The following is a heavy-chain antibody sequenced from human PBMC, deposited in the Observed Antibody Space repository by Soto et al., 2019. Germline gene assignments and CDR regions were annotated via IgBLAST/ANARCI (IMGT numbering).Heavy chain of an antibody. V-gene: IGHV5-51*01. CDR1: GYTFNTYW. J-gene: IGHJ3*02. CDR2: IYPGDSDT. D-gene: IGHD3-9*01. Sequence: GESLKISCQGSGYTFNTYWISWVRQMPGKGLEWMGIIYPGDSDTRYSPSFQGQVTISADKSISTAYLQWSSLKASDTAMYYCTRLGNFDLVHAFDIWGRGTMVTVSS. CDR3: TRLGNFDLVHAFDI.